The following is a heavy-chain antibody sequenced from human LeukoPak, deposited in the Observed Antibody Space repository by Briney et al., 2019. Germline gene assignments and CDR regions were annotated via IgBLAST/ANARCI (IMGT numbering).Heavy chain of an antibody. CDR3: ARDLSATGGLDI. CDR2: IKKDGSDK. J-gene: IGHJ3*02. D-gene: IGHD2-15*01. Sequence: GGSLRLSCAASGFSFSHYCMNWVRQAPGKGLEWLANIKKDGSDKYYVDSVKGRFTISRDNAKNSLFLQMNSLRVEDAAVYYCARDLSATGGLDIWGQGTVVTVSS. V-gene: IGHV3-7*04. CDR1: GFSFSHYC.